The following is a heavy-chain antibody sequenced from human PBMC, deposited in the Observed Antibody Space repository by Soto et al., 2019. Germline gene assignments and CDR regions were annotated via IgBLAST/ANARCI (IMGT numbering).Heavy chain of an antibody. D-gene: IGHD3-22*01. CDR3: ARQAADSSGYYYFDY. CDR2: INPSGGST. J-gene: IGHJ4*02. Sequence: QVQLVQSGAEVKKPGASVKVSCKASGYTFTSYYMHWVRQAPGQGLEWMGIINPSGGSTSYAQKFQGRVTMTRDTATSTVYMELSSLRSEDTAVYYCARQAADSSGYYYFDYWGQGTLVTVSS. V-gene: IGHV1-46*01. CDR1: GYTFTSYY.